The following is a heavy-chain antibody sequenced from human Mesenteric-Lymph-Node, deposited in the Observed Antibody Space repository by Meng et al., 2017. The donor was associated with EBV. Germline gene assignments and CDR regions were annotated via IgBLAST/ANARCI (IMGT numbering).Heavy chain of an antibody. V-gene: IGHV3-73*02. CDR3: CTHDPSDY. CDR1: GCTLSDSA. J-gene: IGHJ4*02. CDR2: IRSKANNYAT. Sequence: VQLVEAGGALVQPGGSLKLSCSASGCTLSDSAIHWVRQASGKGLEWVGRIRSKANNYATVYGASVKGRFTISRDDSKNTAYLQMSSLKIEDAAVYYCCTHDPSDYWGQGTLVTVSS.